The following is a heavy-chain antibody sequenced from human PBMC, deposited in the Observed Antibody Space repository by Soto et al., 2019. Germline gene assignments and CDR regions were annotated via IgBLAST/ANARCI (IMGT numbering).Heavy chain of an antibody. D-gene: IGHD3-3*01. V-gene: IGHV4-4*02. CDR3: ARTVSSSLFVSGYFFDY. CDR2: IYHSGST. Sequence: QVQLQESGPGLVKPSGTLSLTCAVSGGSISSSNWWSWVRQPPGKGLEWIGEIYHSGSTNYNPSLKSRVTISVDKSKHQFSLKLSSVTAADTAVYYCARTVSSSLFVSGYFFDYWGQGTLVTVSS. J-gene: IGHJ4*02. CDR1: GGSISSSNW.